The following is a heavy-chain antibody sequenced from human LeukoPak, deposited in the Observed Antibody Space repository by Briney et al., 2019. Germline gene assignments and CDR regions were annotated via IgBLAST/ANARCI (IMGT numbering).Heavy chain of an antibody. CDR2: IWYDGSNK. V-gene: IGHV3-33*01. CDR1: GFTFRSYG. D-gene: IGHD4-17*01. Sequence: PGGSLRLSCAASGFTFRSYGMHWVRQAPGKGLEWVAVIWYDGSNKYYADSVKGRFTISRDNSKNTLYLQMNSLRAEDTAVYYCARDSYADAPFDYWGQGTLVTVSS. J-gene: IGHJ4*02. CDR3: ARDSYADAPFDY.